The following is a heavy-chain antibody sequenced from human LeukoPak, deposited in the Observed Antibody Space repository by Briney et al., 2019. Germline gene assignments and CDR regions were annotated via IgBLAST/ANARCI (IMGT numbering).Heavy chain of an antibody. CDR3: ARGGDVFDV. D-gene: IGHD3-16*01. J-gene: IGHJ3*01. CDR2: ISSYNGQT. CDR1: GYTFISHG. Sequence: ASVKVSCKASGYTFISHGFSWVRQAPGHGLEWMGWISSYNGQTIYAQIFQGRVTLTTDASTSTAYMELQSLRSDDTAVYYCARGGDVFDVWGQGTMVTVSS. V-gene: IGHV1-18*01.